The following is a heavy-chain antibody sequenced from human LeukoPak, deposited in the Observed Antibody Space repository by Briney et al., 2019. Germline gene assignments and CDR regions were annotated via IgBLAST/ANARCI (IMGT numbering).Heavy chain of an antibody. D-gene: IGHD3-3*01. V-gene: IGHV4-39*07. CDR2: IYYSGST. CDR1: GGSISSSSYY. J-gene: IGHJ3*02. Sequence: TSETLSLTCTVSGGSISSSSYYWGWIRQPPGKGLEWIGSIYYSGSTYYNPSLKSRVTISVYTSKNQFSLKLSSVTAADTAVYYCARAINFWSGYGAFDIWGQGTMVTVSS. CDR3: ARAINFWSGYGAFDI.